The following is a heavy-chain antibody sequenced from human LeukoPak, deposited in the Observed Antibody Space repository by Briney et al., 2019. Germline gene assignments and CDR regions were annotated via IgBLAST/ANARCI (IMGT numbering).Heavy chain of an antibody. CDR3: ARVSRKHIAVAGQGN. V-gene: IGHV3-53*01. J-gene: IGHJ4*02. Sequence: PGGSLRLSCAASGFTVSSNYMSWVRQAPGKGLEWVSVIYSGGSTYYADSVKGRFTISRDNSKNTLYLQMNSLRAEDTAVYYCARVSRKHIAVAGQGNWGQGTLITVSS. CDR2: IYSGGST. CDR1: GFTVSSNY. D-gene: IGHD6-19*01.